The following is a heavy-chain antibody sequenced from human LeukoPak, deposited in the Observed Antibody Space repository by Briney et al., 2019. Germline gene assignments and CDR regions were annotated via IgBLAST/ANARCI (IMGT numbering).Heavy chain of an antibody. Sequence: GASVKVSCKASGYTFTGYYMHWVRQAPGQGLEWMGGINPDSGGTNFAQNFQGRVTMTRDTSIDTAYMELTSLRSDDTAVYYCARGNLGGSDWGQGTLVIVSS. CDR3: ARGNLGGSD. J-gene: IGHJ4*02. CDR1: GYTFTGYY. V-gene: IGHV1-2*02. D-gene: IGHD2-21*01. CDR2: INPDSGGT.